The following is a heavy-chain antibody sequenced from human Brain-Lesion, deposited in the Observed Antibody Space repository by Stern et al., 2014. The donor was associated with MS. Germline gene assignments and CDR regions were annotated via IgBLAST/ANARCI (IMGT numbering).Heavy chain of an antibody. D-gene: IGHD3-10*01. J-gene: IGHJ4*02. CDR3: ARADYSVSGTPFDY. Sequence: QLQLQESGPGLGRPSQTLSLTCTVSPPPPPPPPYPSPRLPPTPRQRLECIGRIYTSGGTNYNPSFESRVTISMDTSSNHFSLQLSSVTVADTAVYFCARADYSVSGTPFDYWGQGTLVAV. V-gene: IGHV4-61*02. CDR2: IYTSGGT. CDR1: PPPPPPPPYP.